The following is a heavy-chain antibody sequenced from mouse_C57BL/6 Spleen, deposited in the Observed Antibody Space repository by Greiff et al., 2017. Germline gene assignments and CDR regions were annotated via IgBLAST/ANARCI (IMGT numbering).Heavy chain of an antibody. D-gene: IGHD1-1*01. Sequence: QVQLQQSGAELVKPGASVKISCKASGYAFSSYWMNWVKQRPGKGLEWIGQIYPGDGDTNYNGKFKGKATLTADKSSSTAYMQLSSLTSEDSAVYFCARSVDGSTLYAMDYWGQGTSVTVSS. V-gene: IGHV1-80*01. CDR2: IYPGDGDT. CDR3: ARSVDGSTLYAMDY. CDR1: GYAFSSYW. J-gene: IGHJ4*01.